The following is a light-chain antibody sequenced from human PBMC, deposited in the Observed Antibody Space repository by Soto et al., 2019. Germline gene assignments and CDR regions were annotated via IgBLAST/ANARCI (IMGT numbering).Light chain of an antibody. CDR1: QSVSSSY. J-gene: IGKJ3*01. Sequence: EIVLTQSTGTLSLSPGERATLSCRASQSVSSSYLAWYQHKPGQAPRLLIYSASSRATGIPDRFSGRGSGTDFALTIIRLEPEDWAEYYCQQYGSSPFTVGPGTKWDIK. CDR3: QQYGSSPFT. CDR2: SAS. V-gene: IGKV3-20*01.